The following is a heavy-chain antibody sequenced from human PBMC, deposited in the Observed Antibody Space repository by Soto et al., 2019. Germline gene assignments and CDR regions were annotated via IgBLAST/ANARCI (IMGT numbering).Heavy chain of an antibody. CDR1: GFTFADYA. CDR3: AKAKFYYDSSPYDS. J-gene: IGHJ4*02. Sequence: VQIVESGGGVVHPGGSLRLSCAVSGFTFADYAVHWVRQSAGKGLEWVSFINADGSEKYYADSVRGRFTISRDNSKDSFYLQMNSLRLEDTAMYYCAKAKFYYDSSPYDSWGQGTLVTVSS. V-gene: IGHV3-43*02. CDR2: INADGSEK. D-gene: IGHD3-22*01.